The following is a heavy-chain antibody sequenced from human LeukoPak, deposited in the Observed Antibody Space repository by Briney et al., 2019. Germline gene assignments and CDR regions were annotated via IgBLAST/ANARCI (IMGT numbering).Heavy chain of an antibody. CDR1: GFTFSSYV. CDR3: ARERVYYCDY. J-gene: IGHJ4*02. V-gene: IGHV3-30*04. Sequence: PGRSLRLSCAASGFTFSSYVMHWVRQAPGKGLEWVAVISYDGSNKYYADSVKGRFTISRDNSKNTLYLQMNSLRAEDTAVYYCARERVYYCDYWGQGTLVTVSS. CDR2: ISYDGSNK.